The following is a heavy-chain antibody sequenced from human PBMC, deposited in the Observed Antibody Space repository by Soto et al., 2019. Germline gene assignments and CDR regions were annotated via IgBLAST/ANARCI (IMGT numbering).Heavy chain of an antibody. J-gene: IGHJ6*02. CDR1: GYTFNNYA. V-gene: IGHV1-3*01. CDR3: ARDHRDVVFVPVGNYYYGMDV. CDR2: IHASTGKT. Sequence: ASVKVSCKASGYTFNNYAIHWVRQAPGQGLEWMGWIHASTGKTKYSQRFQGRVTITRDTSARTVYMELSSLRSEDTAVYYCARDHRDVVFVPVGNYYYGMDVWGQGTTVTVSS. D-gene: IGHD2-21*01.